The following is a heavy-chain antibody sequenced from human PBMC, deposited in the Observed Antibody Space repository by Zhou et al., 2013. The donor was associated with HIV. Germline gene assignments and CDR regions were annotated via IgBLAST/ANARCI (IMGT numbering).Heavy chain of an antibody. CDR2: ISAYNGNT. V-gene: IGHV1-18*01. J-gene: IGHJ4*02. Sequence: QVQLVQSGAEVKKPGSSVKVSCKTSGGSFSSFTISWVRQAPGQGLEWMGWISAYNGNTNYAQKLQGRVTMTTDTSTSTAYMELRSLRSDDTAVYYCARDRSSGWYPPDYWGQGTLVTVSS. D-gene: IGHD6-19*01. CDR3: ARDRSSGWYPPDY. CDR1: GGSFSSFT.